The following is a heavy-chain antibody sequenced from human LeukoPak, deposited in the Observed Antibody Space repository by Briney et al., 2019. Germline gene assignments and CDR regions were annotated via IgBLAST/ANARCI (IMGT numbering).Heavy chain of an antibody. D-gene: IGHD1-26*01. CDR2: IWNDGSKK. V-gene: IGHV3-33*01. CDR1: GFTFSGYG. J-gene: IGHJ4*02. CDR3: ARGYGSYSINY. Sequence: PGRSLRPSCAASGFTFSGYGMHWVRQVPGKGLEWAAVIWNDGSKKYYADSVKGRFTISRDNSKNTLYLQMNSLRAEDTAVYYCARGYGSYSINYWGQGTLVTVSS.